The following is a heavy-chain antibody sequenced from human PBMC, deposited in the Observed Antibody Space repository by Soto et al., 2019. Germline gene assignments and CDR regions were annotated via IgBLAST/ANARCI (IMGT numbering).Heavy chain of an antibody. J-gene: IGHJ6*02. V-gene: IGHV3-30*18. CDR2: ISYDGSNK. Sequence: GGSLRLSCAASGFTFSSYGMHWVRQAPGKGLEWVAVISYDGSNKYYADSAKGRFTISRDNSKNTLYLQMNSLRAEDTAVYYCAKSTVTRGYYYGMDVWGQGTTVTVSS. CDR3: AKSTVTRGYYYGMDV. CDR1: GFTFSSYG. D-gene: IGHD4-17*01.